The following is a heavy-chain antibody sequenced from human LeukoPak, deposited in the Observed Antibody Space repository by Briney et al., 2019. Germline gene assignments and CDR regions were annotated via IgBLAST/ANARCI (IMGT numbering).Heavy chain of an antibody. CDR2: VDPEDGET. D-gene: IGHD3-3*01. V-gene: IGHV1-69-2*01. J-gene: IGHJ5*02. Sequence: ATVKISCKVSGYTFTDYYMHWVQQAPGKGREWMGLVDPEDGETIYAEKFQGRVTITADTSTDTAYMELSSLRSEDTAVYYCATVEGPHWFDPWGQGTLVTVSS. CDR1: GYTFTDYY. CDR3: ATVEGPHWFDP.